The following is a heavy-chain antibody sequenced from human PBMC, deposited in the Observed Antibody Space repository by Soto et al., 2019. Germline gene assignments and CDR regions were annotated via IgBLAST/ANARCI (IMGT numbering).Heavy chain of an antibody. CDR1: GGSVNSDDYY. J-gene: IGHJ4*02. CDR3: ATEQVPHY. Sequence: SETLSLTCTVSGGSVNSDDYYWSWIRQPPGRGLEWVGCISYSGSTKYNPSLKSRVTISIDTSKNQFSLTLGSVTAADTAVYYCATEQVPHYWGQGTLVTVSS. CDR2: ISYSGST. V-gene: IGHV4-61*08.